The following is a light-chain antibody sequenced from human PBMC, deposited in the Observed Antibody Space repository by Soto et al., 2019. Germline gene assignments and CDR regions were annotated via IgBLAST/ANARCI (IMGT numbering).Light chain of an antibody. CDR2: DDN. V-gene: IGLV3-21*02. CDR1: DIGSKS. CDR3: QVWDSSSNHGI. J-gene: IGLJ2*01. Sequence: SYELTQPPSVSVAPGQTARIICAENDIGSKSVHWYQQRPGQAPVLVVYDDNDRPSGIPERFSGSNSENTATLTINRVGAGDEADYYCQVWDSSSNHGIFGGGTKVTVL.